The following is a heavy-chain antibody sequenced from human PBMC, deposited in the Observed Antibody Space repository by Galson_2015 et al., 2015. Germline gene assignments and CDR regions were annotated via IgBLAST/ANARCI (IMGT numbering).Heavy chain of an antibody. CDR3: ARVLALTTFDV. V-gene: IGHV3-7*03. Sequence: SLRLSCAASGFIFSNIWMGWARQFPGKGLDWVGNIKQDGSEEYYVDSVKGGFNISRDNVKNSLYLQMNSLRAEDTAVYYCARVLALTTFDVWGQGTLVTVSS. CDR2: IKQDGSEE. J-gene: IGHJ4*02. D-gene: IGHD4-11*01. CDR1: GFIFSNIW.